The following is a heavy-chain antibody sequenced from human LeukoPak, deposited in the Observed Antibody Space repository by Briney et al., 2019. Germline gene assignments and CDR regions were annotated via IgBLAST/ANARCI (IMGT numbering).Heavy chain of an antibody. CDR2: INPNSGGT. Sequence: ASVKVSCKASGYTFTRYYMHWVRQAPGQGLEWMGWINPNSGGTNYAQKFQGRVTMTRDTSISTAYMELSRRRSDDTAVYYCARNIRYYYDSSGYSLNWGQGNLVTVSS. CDR1: GYTFTRYY. J-gene: IGHJ4*02. CDR3: ARNIRYYYDSSGYSLN. D-gene: IGHD3-22*01. V-gene: IGHV1-2*02.